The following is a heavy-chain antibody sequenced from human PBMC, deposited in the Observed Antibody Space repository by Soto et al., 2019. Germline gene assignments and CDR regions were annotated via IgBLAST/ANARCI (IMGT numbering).Heavy chain of an antibody. CDR3: AREARHWDPIDY. CDR2: IYYSGST. Sequence: PSETLSLTCTVSGGSISSYYWSWIRQPPGKGLEWIGYIYYSGSTNYNPSLKSRVTISVDTSKNQFSLKLSSVTAADTAVYYCAREARHWDPIDYWGQGTLVTVSS. D-gene: IGHD7-27*01. V-gene: IGHV4-59*12. CDR1: GGSISSYY. J-gene: IGHJ4*02.